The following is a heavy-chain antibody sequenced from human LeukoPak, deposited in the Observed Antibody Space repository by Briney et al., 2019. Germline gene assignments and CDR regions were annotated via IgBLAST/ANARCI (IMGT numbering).Heavy chain of an antibody. CDR3: AKEGPFWSGYYLDY. Sequence: PGGSLRLSCAASGFTFSSYGMHWVRQAPGKGLEWVAFIRYDGSNKYYADSVKGRFTISRDNCKLTLYLQMNRLRAEDTAVYYCAKEGPFWSGYYLDYWGQGTLVTVSS. V-gene: IGHV3-30*02. CDR1: GFTFSSYG. D-gene: IGHD3-3*01. J-gene: IGHJ4*02. CDR2: IRYDGSNK.